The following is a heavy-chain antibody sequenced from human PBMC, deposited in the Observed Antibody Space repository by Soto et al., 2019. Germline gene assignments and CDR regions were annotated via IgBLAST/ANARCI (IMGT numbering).Heavy chain of an antibody. V-gene: IGHV1-3*01. CDR3: AGIITGTVGVDY. CDR2: VNPANGYT. D-gene: IGHD1-20*01. Sequence: QVQLVQSGAGVKKPGASVTVSCKASGYIFSSYAMHWVRQAPGQRLEWMGWVNPANGYTKYSQTFQGRVTITWDTSASTAYMDLSSLRSGDTAVYYCAGIITGTVGVDYWGQGTLVTVSS. CDR1: GYIFSSYA. J-gene: IGHJ4*02.